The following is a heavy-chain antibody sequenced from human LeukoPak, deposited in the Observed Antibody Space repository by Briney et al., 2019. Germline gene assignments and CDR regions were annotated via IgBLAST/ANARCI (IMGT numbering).Heavy chain of an antibody. CDR1: GGSISSGDYY. CDR2: IYYSGST. V-gene: IGHV4-30-4*01. CDR3: ARGPRTYYGSGSYEDY. J-gene: IGHJ4*02. Sequence: SQTLSLTCTVSGGSISSGDYYWSWIRQPPGKGLEWIGYIYYSGSTYYNPSLKSRVTISVDTSKNQFSLKLSSVTAADTAVYYCARGPRTYYGSGSYEDYRGQGTLVTVSS. D-gene: IGHD3-10*01.